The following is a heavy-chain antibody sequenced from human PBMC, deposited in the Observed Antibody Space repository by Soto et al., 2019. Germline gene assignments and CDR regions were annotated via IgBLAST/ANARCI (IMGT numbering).Heavy chain of an antibody. CDR1: GGSVSSGSYY. V-gene: IGHV4-61*01. D-gene: IGHD6-13*01. Sequence: SETLSLTCTVSGGSVSSGSYYWSWIRQPPGKGLEWIGYIYYSGSTNYNPSLKSRVTISVDTSKNQFSLKLSSVTAADTAVYYCASGIAAAGTGSPDWEYYYYYGMDVWGQGTTVT. CDR2: IYYSGST. J-gene: IGHJ6*01. CDR3: ASGIAAAGTGSPDWEYYYYYGMDV.